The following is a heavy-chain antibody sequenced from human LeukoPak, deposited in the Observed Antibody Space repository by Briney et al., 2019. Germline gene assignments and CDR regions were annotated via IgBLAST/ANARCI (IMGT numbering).Heavy chain of an antibody. CDR2: IYYSGST. V-gene: IGHV4-30-4*08. J-gene: IGHJ4*02. D-gene: IGHD3-10*01. Sequence: SETLSLTCTVSGGSISSSSYYWGWIRQPPGKGLEWIGYIYYSGSTYYNPSLKSRVTISVDTSKNQFSLKLSSVTAADTAVYYCARGVGFDYWGQGTLVTVSS. CDR1: GGSISSSSYY. CDR3: ARGVGFDY.